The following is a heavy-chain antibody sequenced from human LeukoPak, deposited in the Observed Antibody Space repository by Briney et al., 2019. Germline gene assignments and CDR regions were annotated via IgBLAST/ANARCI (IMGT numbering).Heavy chain of an antibody. Sequence: SETLSLTCTVSGGSISSYYWSWIRQPPGKGLEWIGYIYYSGSTNYNPSLKSRVTISVDTSKNQFSLKLSSVTAADTAVYYCARGKYSSSWYWYMDVWGKGTTVTISS. D-gene: IGHD6-13*01. CDR3: ARGKYSSSWYWYMDV. V-gene: IGHV4-59*01. CDR1: GGSISSYY. CDR2: IYYSGST. J-gene: IGHJ6*03.